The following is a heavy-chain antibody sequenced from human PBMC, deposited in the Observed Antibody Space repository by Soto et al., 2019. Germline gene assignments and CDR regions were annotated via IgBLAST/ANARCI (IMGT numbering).Heavy chain of an antibody. J-gene: IGHJ6*03. Sequence: EVQLLESGGGLVQPGGSLRLSCAASGFTFSTYAMSWVRQAPGKGLEWVSTITTSGGNTYYADSVQGRFTISRDNSKNTLYLQMNSLRADDTAVYYCAGRYCTNGVCYTTYYYYIDVWGKGTTVTVSS. CDR1: GFTFSTYA. V-gene: IGHV3-23*01. CDR2: ITTSGGNT. D-gene: IGHD2-8*01. CDR3: AGRYCTNGVCYTTYYYYIDV.